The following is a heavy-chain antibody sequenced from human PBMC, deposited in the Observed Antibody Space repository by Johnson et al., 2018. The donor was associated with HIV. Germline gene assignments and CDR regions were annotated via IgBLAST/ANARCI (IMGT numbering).Heavy chain of an antibody. V-gene: IGHV3-20*04. CDR3: TRGATWFGDAFDI. J-gene: IGHJ3*02. CDR1: GFTFSDAW. D-gene: IGHD3-10*01. Sequence: VQLVESGGGLVEPGESLRLSCAASGFTFSDAWMNWLRQAPGKGLEWVSGINWNGGSTGYADSVKGRFTISRDNAKNSLYLQMNSLRAEDTALYYCTRGATWFGDAFDIWGQGTMVTVSS. CDR2: INWNGGST.